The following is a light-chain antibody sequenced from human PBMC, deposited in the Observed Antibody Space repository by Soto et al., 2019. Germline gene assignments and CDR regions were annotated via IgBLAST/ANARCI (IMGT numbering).Light chain of an antibody. CDR2: QVT. CDR3: SSYAGSLVV. J-gene: IGLJ2*01. CDR1: SSDIGAYNY. Sequence: QSVLTQPPSASGSPGQSVTISCTGTSSDIGAYNYVSWYRQYLDKAPKLLVYQVTKRPSGVPDRFSGSKSGNTAALTVSGLQAEDEAVYYCSSYAGSLVVFGGGTKLTVL. V-gene: IGLV2-8*01.